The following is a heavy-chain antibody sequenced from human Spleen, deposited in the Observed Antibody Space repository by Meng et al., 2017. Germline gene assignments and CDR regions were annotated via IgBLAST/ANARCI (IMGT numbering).Heavy chain of an antibody. CDR1: GDSISSGAYY. D-gene: IGHD6-19*01. J-gene: IGHJ5*02. CDR2: TYHSGTA. Sequence: QVQLQESGPGLVKPSHTLSLICTVSGDSISSGAYYWSWVRQLPGRGLEWIGYTYHSGTAYYNPSLKSRVTISVDTSENQFSLSLSSVTAADTAVYYCVRSSGWVRTGFDPWGQGTLVTVSS. V-gene: IGHV4-31*03. CDR3: VRSSGWVRTGFDP.